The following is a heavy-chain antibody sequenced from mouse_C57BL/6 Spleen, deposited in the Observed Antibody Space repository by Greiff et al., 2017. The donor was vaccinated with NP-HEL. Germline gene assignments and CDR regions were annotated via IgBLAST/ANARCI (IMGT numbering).Heavy chain of an antibody. CDR3: TRGGSNYWYFDV. D-gene: IGHD2-5*01. V-gene: IGHV5-9-1*02. CDR2: ISSGGDYI. J-gene: IGHJ1*03. CDR1: GFTFSSYA. Sequence: EVKLVESGEGLVKPGGSLKLSCAASGFTFSSYAMSWVRQTPEKRLEWVAYISSGGDYIYYADTVKGRFTISRDNARNTLYLQMSSLKSEDTAMYYCTRGGSNYWYFDVWGTGTTVTVSS.